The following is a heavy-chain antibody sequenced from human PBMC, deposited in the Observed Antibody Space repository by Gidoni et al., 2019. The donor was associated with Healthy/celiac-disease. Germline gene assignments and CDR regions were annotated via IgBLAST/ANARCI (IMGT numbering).Heavy chain of an antibody. V-gene: IGHV1-2*04. D-gene: IGHD1-1*01. CDR2: INPNSGGT. CDR3: ARPKLGVRSQLIDY. Sequence: QVQLVQSGAEVKKPGASVKVSCKASGYTFTGYYMHWVRQAPGQGLEWMGWINPNSGGTHYAQKFQGWDTMTRDTPISTAYMELSRLRSDDTAVYYCARPKLGVRSQLIDYWGQGTLVTVSS. J-gene: IGHJ4*02. CDR1: GYTFTGYY.